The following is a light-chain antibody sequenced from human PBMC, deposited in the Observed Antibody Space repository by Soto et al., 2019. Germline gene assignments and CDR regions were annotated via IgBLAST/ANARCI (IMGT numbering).Light chain of an antibody. CDR3: LQSYSTPLT. Sequence: IRMTQSPSSLSASTGDRVTTTCRASQSINNYLSWYQQKPGKAPNLLIFGASTLQSGVPSRFSGSGSGTDFTLTISSLQPEDFAPYCCLQSYSTPLTFGGGTKVDIK. CDR1: QSINNY. CDR2: GAS. J-gene: IGKJ4*01. V-gene: IGKV1-39*01.